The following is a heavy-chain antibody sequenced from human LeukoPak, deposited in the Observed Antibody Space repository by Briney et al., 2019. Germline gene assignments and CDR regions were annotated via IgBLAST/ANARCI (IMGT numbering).Heavy chain of an antibody. V-gene: IGHV1-3*01. CDR2: INAGNGNT. CDR1: GYTFTSYA. D-gene: IGHD6-19*01. J-gene: IGHJ4*02. CDR3: ARGYSSGWYSTRFDY. Sequence: GASVKVSCKASGYTFTSYAMHWVRQAPGQRLEWMGWINAGNGNTKYSQEFQGRVTMTTDTSTSTAYMELRSLRSDDTAVYYCARGYSSGWYSTRFDYWGQGTLVTVSS.